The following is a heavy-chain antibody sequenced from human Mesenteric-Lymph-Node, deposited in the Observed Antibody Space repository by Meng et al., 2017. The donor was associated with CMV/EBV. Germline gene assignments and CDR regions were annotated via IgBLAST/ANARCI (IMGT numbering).Heavy chain of an antibody. CDR2: INHSGST. J-gene: IGHJ4*02. Sequence: QGQLLRWGAGLLKPSETLSLTCAVYGGSFSGYYWSWIRQPPGKGLEWIGEINHSGSTNYNPSLKSRVTISVDTSKNQFSLKLSSVTAADTAVYYCARHQRWLKSEGGFNYWGQGTLVTVSS. D-gene: IGHD4-23*01. CDR3: ARHQRWLKSEGGFNY. CDR1: GGSFSGYY. V-gene: IGHV4-34*01.